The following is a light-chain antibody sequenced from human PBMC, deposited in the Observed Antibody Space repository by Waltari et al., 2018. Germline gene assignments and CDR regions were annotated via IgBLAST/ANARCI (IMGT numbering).Light chain of an antibody. J-gene: IGKJ1*01. CDR1: QSITRF. CDR2: DAS. V-gene: IGKV3-20*01. Sequence: CRASQSITRFLAWYQQKPGQAPRLLIYDASSRATGIPDRFSGSGSGTDFSLTISRLEPEDIAVYYCQKYGSLPATFGQGTKVEIK. CDR3: QKYGSLPAT.